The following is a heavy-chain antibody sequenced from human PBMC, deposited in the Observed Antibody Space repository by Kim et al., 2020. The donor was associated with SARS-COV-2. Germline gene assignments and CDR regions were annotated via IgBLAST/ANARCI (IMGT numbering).Heavy chain of an antibody. CDR2: ISGSGGST. CDR1: GFTFSSYA. V-gene: IGHV3-23*01. Sequence: GGSLRLSCAASGFTFSSYAMSWVRQAPGKGLEWVSAISGSGGSTYYADSVKGRFTISRDNSKNTLYLQMNSLRAEDTAVYYCAKVLPYYYDSSGYYPGGGMDVWGQGTTVTVSS. CDR3: AKVLPYYYDSSGYYPGGGMDV. D-gene: IGHD3-22*01. J-gene: IGHJ6*02.